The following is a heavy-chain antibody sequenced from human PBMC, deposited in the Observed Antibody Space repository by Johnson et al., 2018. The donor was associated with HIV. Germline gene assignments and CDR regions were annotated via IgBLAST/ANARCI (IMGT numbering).Heavy chain of an antibody. D-gene: IGHD2-8*02. J-gene: IGHJ3*02. Sequence: QVQLVESGGGVVQPGRSLKLSCEASGFTFSDYGMHWVRQAPGKGLEWVAGVWYDGSNKYYADSVKGRFTISRDNSKNTLFLQMNSLRAEDTAVYYCARVKGCTGGVCSALGAFDIWGQGTMVTVSS. CDR3: ARVKGCTGGVCSALGAFDI. CDR1: GFTFSDYG. V-gene: IGHV3-33*01. CDR2: VWYDGSNK.